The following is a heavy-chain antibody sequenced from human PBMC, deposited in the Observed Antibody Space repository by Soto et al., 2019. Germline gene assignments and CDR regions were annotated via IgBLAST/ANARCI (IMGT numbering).Heavy chain of an antibody. V-gene: IGHV3-33*01. CDR3: AREVTLFVGAIKTNYFDY. D-gene: IGHD1-26*01. J-gene: IGHJ4*02. CDR1: GFTFSTYG. Sequence: QVQLVESGGGVVQPGRSLRLSCAASGFTFSTYGMHWVRQAPGKGLEWVALIWFDGSNKYYADSVEGRFTISRDNSKNTXXLQLNSVRGEDTAVYYCAREVTLFVGAIKTNYFDYWGQGTLVTVSS. CDR2: IWFDGSNK.